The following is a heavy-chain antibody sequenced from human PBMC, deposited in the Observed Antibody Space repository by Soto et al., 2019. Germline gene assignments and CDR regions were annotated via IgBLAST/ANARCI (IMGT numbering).Heavy chain of an antibody. V-gene: IGHV3-23*01. D-gene: IGHD6-19*01. CDR1: GFSFVHYA. Sequence: PGASLKLCCTAFGFSFVHYAMNWIRQAPGQGLEWFSGLSGRGTSTYYADSVKCRFTISRDNSRDTLFLQMNSLTADDTAVYYCAKATTNGGWFNPFDSCVQGALVTVSS. CDR2: LSGRGTST. CDR3: AKATTNGGWFNPFDS. J-gene: IGHJ4*02.